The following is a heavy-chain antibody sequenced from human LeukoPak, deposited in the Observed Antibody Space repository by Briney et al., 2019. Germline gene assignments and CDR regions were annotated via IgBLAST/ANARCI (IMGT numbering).Heavy chain of an antibody. D-gene: IGHD3-10*01. CDR3: ARGGLLWFGELFNH. Sequence: PSETLSLTRAVYGGSFSGYYWSWIRQPPGKGLQWIGEINHSGSTNYNPSLKSRVTISVDTSKNQFSLKLSSVTAADTAVYYCARGGLLWFGELFNHWGQGTLVTVSS. V-gene: IGHV4-34*01. CDR1: GGSFSGYY. CDR2: INHSGST. J-gene: IGHJ5*02.